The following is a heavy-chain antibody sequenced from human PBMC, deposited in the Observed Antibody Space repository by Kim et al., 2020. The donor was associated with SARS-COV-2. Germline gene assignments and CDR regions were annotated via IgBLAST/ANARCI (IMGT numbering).Heavy chain of an antibody. J-gene: IGHJ4*02. CDR2: ISSNGGST. CDR3: VKEELLWFGELLGFDY. CDR1: GFTFSSYA. Sequence: GGSLRLSCSASGFTFSSYAMHWVRQAPGKGLEYVSAISSNGGSTYYADSVKGRFTISRDNSKNTLYLQMSSLRAEDTAVYYCVKEELLWFGELLGFDYWGQGTLVTVSS. V-gene: IGHV3-64D*06. D-gene: IGHD3-10*01.